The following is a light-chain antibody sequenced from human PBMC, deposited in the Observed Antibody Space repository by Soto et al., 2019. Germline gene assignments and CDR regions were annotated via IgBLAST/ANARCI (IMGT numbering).Light chain of an antibody. CDR3: QQYNNWPLT. Sequence: EIVMTQSPATLPLSPGERATLSCRASQTIDNTLAWYQRKPGQAPRLLIYDASTRATGVPARFSGSGSGTDFTLTISSLQSEDFAVYYCQQYNNWPLTFGGGTKVDIK. CDR2: DAS. CDR1: QTIDNT. J-gene: IGKJ4*01. V-gene: IGKV3-15*01.